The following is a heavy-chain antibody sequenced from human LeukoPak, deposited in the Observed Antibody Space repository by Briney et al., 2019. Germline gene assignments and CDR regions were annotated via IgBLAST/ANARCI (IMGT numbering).Heavy chain of an antibody. D-gene: IGHD4-11*01. J-gene: IGHJ6*02. CDR1: GFTFSRFT. CDR2: INSDGGYK. CDR3: ARFREERTPYSGLDV. Sequence: PGGSLRLSCAASGFTFSRFTMQWVRQAPGKGLDYVSTINSDGGYKYYANSVKGRFTASRDNSKSMLYLQMGSLRAEDMGVYYCARFREERTPYSGLDVWGQGTTVTVSS. V-gene: IGHV3-64*01.